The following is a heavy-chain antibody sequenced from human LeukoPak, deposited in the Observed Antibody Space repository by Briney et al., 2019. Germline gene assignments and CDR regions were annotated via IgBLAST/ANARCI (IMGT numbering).Heavy chain of an antibody. CDR1: GFTFSSYG. J-gene: IGHJ4*02. CDR2: VRYDGSNK. V-gene: IGHV3-30*02. Sequence: PGGSLRLSCAASGFTFSSYGMHWVRQAPGKGLEWVAFVRYDGSNKHYVDSVKGRFTISRDNSKNTLYLQMNSLRAEDTAVYYCAKDIALYREPLDYWGQGTLVTVSS. D-gene: IGHD1-26*01. CDR3: AKDIALYREPLDY.